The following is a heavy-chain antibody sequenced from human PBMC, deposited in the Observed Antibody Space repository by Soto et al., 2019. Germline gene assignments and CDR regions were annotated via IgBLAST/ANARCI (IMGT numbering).Heavy chain of an antibody. V-gene: IGHV3-30*18. J-gene: IGHJ4*02. CDR3: AKGRSGWHEYNFDY. CDR1: GFTFSSYG. D-gene: IGHD6-19*01. Sequence: QVQLVESGGGVVQPGRSLRLSCAASGFTFSSYGMHWVRQAPGKGLEWVAVISYDGSNKYYADSVKGRFTISRDNSKNTLHLQMNSLRAEDTAVYYCAKGRSGWHEYNFDYWGQGTLVTVSS. CDR2: ISYDGSNK.